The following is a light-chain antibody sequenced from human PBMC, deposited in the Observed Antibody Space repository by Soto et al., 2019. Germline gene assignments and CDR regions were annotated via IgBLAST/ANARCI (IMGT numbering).Light chain of an antibody. CDR1: SSNIGAGYD. J-gene: IGLJ2*01. CDR3: LSFDSSLSVV. V-gene: IGLV1-40*01. Sequence: QSVLTQPPSVSRAPGQRVTISCTGSSSNIGAGYDVHWYQQLPGRAPKLLIYGNTNPPSGVPDRFSGSKSGSSASLAITGLQAEDEADYFCLSFDSSLSVVFGGGTKLTVL. CDR2: GNT.